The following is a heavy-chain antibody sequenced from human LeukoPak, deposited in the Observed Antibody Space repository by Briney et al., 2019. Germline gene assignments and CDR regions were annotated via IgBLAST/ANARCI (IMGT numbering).Heavy chain of an antibody. Sequence: SETLSLTCAVYGGSFSGYYWSWIRQPPGKGLEWIGEINHSGSTNYNPSLKSRVTISVDTSKNQFSLKLSSVTAEDTAVYYCAKVGGSYYDILTGYYRGFDYWGQGTLVTVSS. D-gene: IGHD3-9*01. CDR1: GGSFSGYY. CDR3: AKVGGSYYDILTGYYRGFDY. J-gene: IGHJ4*02. CDR2: INHSGST. V-gene: IGHV4-34*01.